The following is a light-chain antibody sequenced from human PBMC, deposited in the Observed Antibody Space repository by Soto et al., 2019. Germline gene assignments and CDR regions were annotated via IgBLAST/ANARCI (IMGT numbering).Light chain of an antibody. CDR2: ATS. J-gene: IGKJ1*01. CDR3: QQSYSTPRT. V-gene: IGKV1-39*01. CDR1: QSISNY. Sequence: DIQMTQSPSSLSASVGDRVTISCRASQSISNYLNGYQQKPGKAPKLLIYATSILQTGVPSRFSGSGSWTRFTLIITGLQPEDFATYDCQQSYSTPRTFGQGTKVDMK.